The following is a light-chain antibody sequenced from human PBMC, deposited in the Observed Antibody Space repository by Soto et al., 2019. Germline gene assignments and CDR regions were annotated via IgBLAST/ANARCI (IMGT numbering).Light chain of an antibody. CDR1: SSDVGNYNL. CDR2: EVT. Sequence: QSALTQPASVSGSPGQSITISCTGTSSDVGNYNLVSWYQQHPGKAPHLMMYEVTQRPSGASNRFAGSTSANTAPLTISGLQDEYEADSYCCSYAGSATWVFGGGTKLTVL. J-gene: IGLJ3*02. CDR3: CSYAGSATWV. V-gene: IGLV2-23*02.